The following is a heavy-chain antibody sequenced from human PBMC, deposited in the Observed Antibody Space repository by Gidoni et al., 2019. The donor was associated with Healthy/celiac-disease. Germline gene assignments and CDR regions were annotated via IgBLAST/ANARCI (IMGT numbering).Heavy chain of an antibody. CDR2: IRSKANSYAT. V-gene: IGHV3-73*01. CDR3: TRLVYCSGVSCS. J-gene: IGHJ4*02. Sequence: EVQLVESAGGLVQHGGSLTLSCAAYGCTFSGSAMHWVRQASGTGLEWVGRIRSKANSYATAYAASVKVRFTISRDDSMNTAYLQMNSLKTEDTAVYYCTRLVYCSGVSCSWGQGTLVTVSS. CDR1: GCTFSGSA. D-gene: IGHD2-15*01.